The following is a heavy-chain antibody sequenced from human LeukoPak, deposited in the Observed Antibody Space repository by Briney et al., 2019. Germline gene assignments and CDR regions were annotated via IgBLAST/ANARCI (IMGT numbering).Heavy chain of an antibody. J-gene: IGHJ4*02. CDR2: IWHSGTT. CDR1: GYSISSGYY. CDR3: ARLWGSGYYFDS. V-gene: IGHV4-38-2*01. Sequence: SETLSLTCVVSGYSISSGYYWGWIRQPPGKGLEWIGSIWHSGTTYYNPSLKSRVTISVDTSNNQFSLKLSSVTAADTAGFYCARLWGSGYYFDSWGQGTLVTVSS. D-gene: IGHD7-27*01.